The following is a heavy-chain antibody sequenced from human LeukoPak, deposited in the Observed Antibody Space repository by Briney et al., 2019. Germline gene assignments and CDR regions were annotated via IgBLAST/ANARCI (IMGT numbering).Heavy chain of an antibody. Sequence: SETLSLTCAVSGYSISSGYYWSWIRQPAGKGLKWIGRIYTSGSTNYNPSLKSRVTISVDTSKNQFSLKLSSVTAADTAVYYCARKPLAPYPLNDAFDIWGQGTVVTVSS. CDR2: IYTSGST. V-gene: IGHV4-61*02. J-gene: IGHJ3*02. CDR3: ARKPLAPYPLNDAFDI. CDR1: GYSISSGYY. D-gene: IGHD1-14*01.